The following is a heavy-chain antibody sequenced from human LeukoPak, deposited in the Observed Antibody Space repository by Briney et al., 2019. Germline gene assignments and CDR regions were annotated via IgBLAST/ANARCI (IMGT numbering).Heavy chain of an antibody. V-gene: IGHV3-21*01. CDR3: ARATNVVGGATYYFDY. CDR2: ISSSSSYI. J-gene: IGHJ4*02. CDR1: GFTFSSYS. D-gene: IGHD1-26*01. Sequence: GGSLRLSCAASGFTFSSYSMNWVRQAPGKGLEWVSSISSSSSYIYYADSVKGRFTISRDNAKNSLYLQMNSLRAEDTAVYYCARATNVVGGATYYFDYWGQGTLVTVSS.